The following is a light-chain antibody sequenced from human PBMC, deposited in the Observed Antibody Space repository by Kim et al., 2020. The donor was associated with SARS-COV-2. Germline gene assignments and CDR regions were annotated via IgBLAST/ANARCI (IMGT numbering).Light chain of an antibody. CDR2: GAP. J-gene: IGKJ1*01. CDR1: QSVSSTS. Sequence: PGDRATRSCTARQSVSSTSAASCHQKPGQAPTLLISGAPSRATGIPYRFSGSRSGTGFTLTITRLEPEDCAVYYCQQYSSSPATFGRGTKVEVK. CDR3: QQYSSSPAT. V-gene: IGKV3-20*01.